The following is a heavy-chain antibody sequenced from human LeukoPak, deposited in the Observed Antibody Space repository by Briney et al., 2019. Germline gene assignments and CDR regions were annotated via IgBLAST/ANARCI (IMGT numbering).Heavy chain of an antibody. CDR1: GYTFSAYY. J-gene: IGHJ4*02. V-gene: IGHV1-2*02. Sequence: GASVKVSCKASGYTFSAYYMHWVRQAPGQGLEWMGWISPNSGGTNYAQKLQGRVTMTRDRTISTVYMELYRLGSDDTAVYYCARGIYSYSTPVDYWGQGTQVTVSS. D-gene: IGHD2/OR15-2a*01. CDR2: ISPNSGGT. CDR3: ARGIYSYSTPVDY.